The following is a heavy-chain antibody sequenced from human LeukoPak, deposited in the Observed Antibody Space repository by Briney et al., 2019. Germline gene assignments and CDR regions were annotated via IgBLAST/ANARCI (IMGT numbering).Heavy chain of an antibody. CDR2: IYKSGSP. CDR1: GASISDTHW. Sequence: PSGTLSLTCAVSGASISDTHWWSWVRQPPGKGLEWIGEIYKSGSPNYNPSLRSRVAISEDKFKNQFLLKLTSVTAADTAVYYCARDPHTSNQPDCWGQGTLVTVSS. J-gene: IGHJ4*02. CDR3: ARDPHTSNQPDC. V-gene: IGHV4-4*02. D-gene: IGHD2-2*01.